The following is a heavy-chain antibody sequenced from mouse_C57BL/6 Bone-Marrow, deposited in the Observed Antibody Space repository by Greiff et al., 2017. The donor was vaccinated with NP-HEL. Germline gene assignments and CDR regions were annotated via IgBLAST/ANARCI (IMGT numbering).Heavy chain of an antibody. CDR3: ARVPWGDYDDY. V-gene: IGHV5-4*03. D-gene: IGHD2-4*01. J-gene: IGHJ2*01. CDR2: ISDGGSYT. Sequence: EVMLVESGGGLVKPGGSLKLSCAASGFTFSSYAMSWVRQTPEKRLEWVATISDGGSYTYYPDNVKGRFTFSRANAKNNLYLQKSHLKAEDTAMYYCARVPWGDYDDYWGQGTTLTASS. CDR1: GFTFSSYA.